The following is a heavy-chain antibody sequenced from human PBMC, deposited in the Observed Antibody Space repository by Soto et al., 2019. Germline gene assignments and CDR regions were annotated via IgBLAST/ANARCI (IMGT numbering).Heavy chain of an antibody. J-gene: IGHJ4*02. CDR3: ATEGGSTYGYFDY. V-gene: IGHV4-30-4*02. CDR1: GGSVSSGYTY. D-gene: IGHD5-18*01. CDR2: ISGSGST. Sequence: PSATVSLTCTVSGGSVSSGYTYRRWIRQSPGKGLEWIGYISGSGSTGYNPSLKNRITMSVDRSKNQFTLRLTSVTATDTAVYFCATEGGSTYGYFDYWGQGTQVTVSS.